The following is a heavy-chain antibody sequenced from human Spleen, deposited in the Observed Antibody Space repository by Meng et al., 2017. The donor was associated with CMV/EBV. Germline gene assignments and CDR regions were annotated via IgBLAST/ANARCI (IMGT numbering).Heavy chain of an antibody. CDR3: ALGGYCTDGVCSIGY. V-gene: IGHV1-8*01. D-gene: IGHD2-8*01. CDR1: GYTFTSFD. J-gene: IGHJ4*02. CDR2: MNPDSAYT. Sequence: SGYTFTSFDITWVRQAAGQGLEWMGWMNPDSAYTVYEQKFQGRVIMTRDTSINTAYMELTALTSEDTALYYCALGGYCTDGVCSIGYWGQGTLVTVSS.